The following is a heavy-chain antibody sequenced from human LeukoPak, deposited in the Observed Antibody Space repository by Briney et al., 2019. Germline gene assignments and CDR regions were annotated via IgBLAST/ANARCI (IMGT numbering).Heavy chain of an antibody. CDR3: ARDSRYYYDSSGYNDY. J-gene: IGHJ4*02. V-gene: IGHV3-66*01. Sequence: GGSLRLSCAASGFTVSSNYMSWVRQAPGKGLEWVSVIYSGGSTYYADSVKGRFTISRDNSKNTLYLQMNSLRAEDTAVYYCARDSRYYYDSSGYNDYWGQGTLVTASS. CDR2: IYSGGST. D-gene: IGHD3-22*01. CDR1: GFTVSSNY.